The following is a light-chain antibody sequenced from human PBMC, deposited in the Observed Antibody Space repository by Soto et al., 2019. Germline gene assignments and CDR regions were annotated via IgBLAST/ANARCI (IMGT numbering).Light chain of an antibody. CDR1: NIESKS. Sequence: SYELTQPPSVSVAPGQTARITCGGNNIESKSVHWYQQRPGQAPVLVVHDDSDRPSGIPERISGSNSGNTATLTISRVEAGDEAEYYCQVWDGLSDHVIFGGGTKPTVL. CDR2: DDS. CDR3: QVWDGLSDHVI. V-gene: IGLV3-21*02. J-gene: IGLJ2*01.